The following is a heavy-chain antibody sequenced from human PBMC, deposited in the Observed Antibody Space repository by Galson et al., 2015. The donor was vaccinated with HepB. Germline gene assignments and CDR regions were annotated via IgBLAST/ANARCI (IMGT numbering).Heavy chain of an antibody. CDR2: INTDGSTT. J-gene: IGHJ4*02. CDR3: AREGKGSEIDY. Sequence: SLRLSCAASGFTFRSYWMHWVRQAPGKGLVWVSRINTDGSTTSYADSVKGRFTNSRDNAKNTLYLQMNSLRAEDTAVYYCAREGKGSEIDYWAQGTLVTVSS. V-gene: IGHV3-74*01. D-gene: IGHD3-10*01. CDR1: GFTFRSYW.